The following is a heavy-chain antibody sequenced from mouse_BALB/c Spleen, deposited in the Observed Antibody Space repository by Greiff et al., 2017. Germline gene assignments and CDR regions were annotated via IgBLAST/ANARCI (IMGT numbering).Heavy chain of an antibody. CDR2: ISYSGST. J-gene: IGHJ2*01. Sequence: EVQLVESGPGLVKPSQSLSLTCTVTGYSITSDYAWNWIRQFPGNKLEWMGYISYSGSTSYNPSLKSRISITRDTSKNQFFLQLNSVTTEDTATYYCARNYGSSYIFDYWGQGTTLTVSS. V-gene: IGHV3-2*02. CDR3: ARNYGSSYIFDY. D-gene: IGHD1-1*01. CDR1: GYSITSDYA.